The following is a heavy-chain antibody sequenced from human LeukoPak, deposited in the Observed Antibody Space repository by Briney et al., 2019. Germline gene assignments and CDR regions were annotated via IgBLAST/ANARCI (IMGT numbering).Heavy chain of an antibody. CDR3: ARAGGSYSSFRWFDP. V-gene: IGHV4-39*07. J-gene: IGHJ5*02. Sequence: SETLSLTCTVSGGSISSSSYYWGWIRQPPGKGLEWIGSIYYSGSTNYNPSLKSRVTISVDTSKNQFSLKLSSVTAADTAVYYCARAGGSYSSFRWFDPWGQGTLVTVSS. D-gene: IGHD1-26*01. CDR2: IYYSGST. CDR1: GGSISSSSYY.